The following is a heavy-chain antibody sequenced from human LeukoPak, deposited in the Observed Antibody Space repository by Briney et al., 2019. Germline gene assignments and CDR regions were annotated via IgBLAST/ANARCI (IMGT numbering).Heavy chain of an antibody. CDR3: ARANSGSPQFDY. CDR2: IYYSEST. D-gene: IGHD3-10*01. Sequence: SETLSLTCTVSGGSISSSSYYWGWIRQPPGKGLEWIGSIYYSESTDYNPSLKSRVTISVDTSKNQFSLKLSSVTAADTAVYYCARANSGSPQFDYWGQGTLVTVSS. V-gene: IGHV4-39*07. CDR1: GGSISSSSYY. J-gene: IGHJ4*02.